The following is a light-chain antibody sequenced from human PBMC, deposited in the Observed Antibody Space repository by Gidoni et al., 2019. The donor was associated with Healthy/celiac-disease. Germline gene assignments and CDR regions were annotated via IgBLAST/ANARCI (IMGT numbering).Light chain of an antibody. CDR1: QDISIY. J-gene: IGKJ1*01. Sequence: DIQMTQSPSSLSASVGDRVTITCQASQDISIYLNWYQQKPGKAPKLLIYDASNLETGVPSRFSGSGSGTDFTFTISSLQPEDIATYYCQQYDNLSWTFGQGTKVEIK. V-gene: IGKV1-33*01. CDR3: QQYDNLSWT. CDR2: DAS.